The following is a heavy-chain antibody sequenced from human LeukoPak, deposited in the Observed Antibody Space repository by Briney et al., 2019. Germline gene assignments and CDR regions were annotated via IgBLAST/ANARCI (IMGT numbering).Heavy chain of an antibody. CDR2: ISSSSSYI. D-gene: IGHD6-19*01. CDR3: RRLSYAVAYGDY. V-gene: IGHV3-21*01. J-gene: IGHJ4*02. CDR1: GFTFSSYS. Sequence: GGSLRLSCAASGFTFSSYSMNWVRQAPGKGLEWVSSISSSSSYIYYADSVKGRFTISRDNAKNTLYLQLNSLRADDTAVYCARRLSYAVAYGDYWGQGTLVTVSS.